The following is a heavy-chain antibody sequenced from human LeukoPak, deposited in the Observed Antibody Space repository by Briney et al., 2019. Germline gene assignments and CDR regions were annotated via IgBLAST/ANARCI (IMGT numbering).Heavy chain of an antibody. D-gene: IGHD2-2*01. CDR2: ISSSGSTI. V-gene: IGHV3-48*04. CDR1: GFTFSSYA. J-gene: IGHJ4*02. CDR3: AKDSLGYCSSTSCYQVEDY. Sequence: GGSLRLSCAASGFTFSSYAMSWVRQAPGKGLEWVSYISSSGSTIYYADSVKGRFTISRGNAKNSLYLQMNSLRAEDTAVYYCAKDSLGYCSSTSCYQVEDYWGQGTLVTVSS.